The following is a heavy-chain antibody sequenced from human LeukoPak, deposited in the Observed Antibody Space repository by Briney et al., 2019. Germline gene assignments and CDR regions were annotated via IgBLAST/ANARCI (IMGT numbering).Heavy chain of an antibody. Sequence: ASVMVSCKTSGYTFTGYYLFWVRQAPGQGLEWMGWINPNSGGTNYAQRFQGRVTLTRDSSISTAYMDLSSLKSDDTAVYHCARDLHSSATDLYSSAWTGAFDVWGQGTMVTVSS. CDR1: GYTFTGYY. CDR3: ARDLHSSATDLYSSAWTGAFDV. CDR2: INPNSGGT. V-gene: IGHV1-2*02. J-gene: IGHJ3*01. D-gene: IGHD6-19*01.